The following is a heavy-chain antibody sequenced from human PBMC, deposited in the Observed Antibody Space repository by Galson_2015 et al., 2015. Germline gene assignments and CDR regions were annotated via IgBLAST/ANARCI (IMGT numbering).Heavy chain of an antibody. D-gene: IGHD5-18*01. CDR2: IYPGDSET. J-gene: IGHJ3*02. CDR3: ARGGFTYGDAFDI. CDR1: GYSFTTYW. Sequence: QSGAEVKKPGESLKISCKGSGYSFTTYWIGWVRQMPGKGLEWMGIIYPGDSETRYSPSFQGQVTISADKSINTAYLQWSSLKASDTATYYCARGGFTYGDAFDIWGQGTMVTVSS. V-gene: IGHV5-51*03.